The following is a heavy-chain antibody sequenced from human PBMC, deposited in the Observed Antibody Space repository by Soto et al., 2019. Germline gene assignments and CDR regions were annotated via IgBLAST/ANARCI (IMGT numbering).Heavy chain of an antibody. Sequence: GGSLRLSCTASGFDFSGSEMNWFRQAPGKGLEWVAYITGSGGAMFHADSLKGRFSISRDNARNSLFLEMNNLTADDAGVYYCAKVAPFILGSPFWGQGILVTVSS. V-gene: IGHV3-48*03. CDR1: GFDFSGSE. J-gene: IGHJ4*02. CDR2: ITGSGGAM. CDR3: AKVAPFILGSPF. D-gene: IGHD2-21*01.